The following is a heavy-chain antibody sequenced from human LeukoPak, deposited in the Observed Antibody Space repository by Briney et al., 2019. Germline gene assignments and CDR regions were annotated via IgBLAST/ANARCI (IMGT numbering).Heavy chain of an antibody. CDR2: ISAYNGNT. V-gene: IGHV1-18*01. Sequence: ASVKVSCKASGYTFTSYGISWVRQAPGQGLEWMGWISAYNGNTNYAQKLQGRVTMTTDTSTSTAYMEVRSLRSDNPAVYYCARVSPYYYDSSGYYFARWFDPWGQGTLVTVSS. D-gene: IGHD3-22*01. CDR3: ARVSPYYYDSSGYYFARWFDP. CDR1: GYTFTSYG. J-gene: IGHJ5*02.